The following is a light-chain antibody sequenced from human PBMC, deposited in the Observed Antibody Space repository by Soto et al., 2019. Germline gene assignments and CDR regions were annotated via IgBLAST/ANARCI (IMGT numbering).Light chain of an antibody. CDR1: QTLSNSF. Sequence: EIVLTQSPGTLSLSPGERATLPCRASQTLSNSFIAWYQQKPGQAPRLLIYGASIRAAGIPARFSASGTGTDFTLTISDVQPEDFAVYYCHQRQSWPRTFGQGTKVDIK. V-gene: IGKV3-11*01. CDR3: HQRQSWPRT. J-gene: IGKJ1*01. CDR2: GAS.